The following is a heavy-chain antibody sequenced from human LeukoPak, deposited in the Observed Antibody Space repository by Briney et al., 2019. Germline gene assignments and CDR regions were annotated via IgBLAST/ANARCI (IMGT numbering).Heavy chain of an antibody. CDR1: GGSISSGGYY. CDR3: ARGSSTSGNWFDP. Sequence: PSQTLSLTCTVSGGSISSGGYYWSWIRQHPGKGLEWIGYIYYSGSTYYNPSLKSRVTISVDTSKNQFSLKLSSVTAADTAVYYCARGSSTSGNWFDPWGQGTLVTVSS. CDR2: IYYSGST. V-gene: IGHV4-31*03. D-gene: IGHD2-2*01. J-gene: IGHJ5*02.